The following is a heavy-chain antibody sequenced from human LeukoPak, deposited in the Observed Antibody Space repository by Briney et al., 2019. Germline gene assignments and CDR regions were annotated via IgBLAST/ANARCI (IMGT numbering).Heavy chain of an antibody. D-gene: IGHD5-12*01. J-gene: IGHJ4*02. V-gene: IGHV3-73*01. Sequence: PGGSLKLSCAASGFTFSASAMHWVRQASGQGLEWVGRIRTKPNNYATTYAASLRGRFTISRDDSKDTAYLQMNSLKTEDSAVYYCTSGSGHGIYWGQGTLVTVSS. CDR3: TSGSGHGIY. CDR2: IRTKPNNYAT. CDR1: GFTFSASA.